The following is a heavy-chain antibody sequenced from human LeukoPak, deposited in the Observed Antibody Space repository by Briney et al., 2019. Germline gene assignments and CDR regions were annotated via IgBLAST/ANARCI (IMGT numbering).Heavy chain of an antibody. CDR2: IYYSGNT. CDR1: GVSISSSNSY. Sequence: SETLSLTCTVFGVSISSSNSYWGWIRQPPGKGLEWIGSIYYSGNTYYNASLKSQVSISIDTSKNQFSLRLTSVTAADTAVYYCARQTGSGLFILPGGQGTLVTVSS. CDR3: ARQTGSGLFILP. D-gene: IGHD3/OR15-3a*01. J-gene: IGHJ4*02. V-gene: IGHV4-39*01.